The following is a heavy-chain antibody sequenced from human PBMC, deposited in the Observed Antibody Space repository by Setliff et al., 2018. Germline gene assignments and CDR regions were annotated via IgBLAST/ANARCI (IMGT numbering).Heavy chain of an antibody. J-gene: IGHJ6*03. CDR3: ARAISGWYSAHYYYMDV. CDR2: IWDDGGNK. CDR1: GFTFSTYR. Sequence: PGGSLRLSCAASGFTFSTYRMHWVRQAPGKGLEWVAVIWDDGGNKYHADSVKGRFTISRDNAKNSLFLQMNSLKAEDTAMYYCARAISGWYSAHYYYMDVWGKGTTVTVSS. D-gene: IGHD6-19*01. V-gene: IGHV3-33*08.